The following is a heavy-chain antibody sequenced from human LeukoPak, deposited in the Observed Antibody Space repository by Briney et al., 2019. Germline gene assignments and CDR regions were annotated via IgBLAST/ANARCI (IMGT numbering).Heavy chain of an antibody. Sequence: ASVKVSCKASGYTFTSYGISWVRQAPGQGLEWMGWISAYNGNTNYAQKLQGRVTMTTDTSTSTAYMELRSLRSDDTAVYYCARAPRIAAAGTGSYYYMDVWGKGTTVTISS. CDR1: GYTFTSYG. J-gene: IGHJ6*03. V-gene: IGHV1-18*01. D-gene: IGHD6-13*01. CDR3: ARAPRIAAAGTGSYYYMDV. CDR2: ISAYNGNT.